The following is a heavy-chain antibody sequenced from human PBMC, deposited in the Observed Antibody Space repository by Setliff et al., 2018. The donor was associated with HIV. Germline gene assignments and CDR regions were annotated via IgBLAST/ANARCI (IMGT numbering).Heavy chain of an antibody. CDR1: GYSISSGYY. D-gene: IGHD3-16*01. CDR2: VYISGST. CDR3: GRSPSWALPYFDL. J-gene: IGHJ4*02. V-gene: IGHV4-38-2*01. Sequence: PSETLSLTCAVSGYSISSGYYWSWIRQPAGKRQEWLGRVYISGSTNYNPSLRGRVAISLDASRHRFSLNLTSVTAADTAIYFCGRSPSWALPYFDLWGQGRLVTVSS.